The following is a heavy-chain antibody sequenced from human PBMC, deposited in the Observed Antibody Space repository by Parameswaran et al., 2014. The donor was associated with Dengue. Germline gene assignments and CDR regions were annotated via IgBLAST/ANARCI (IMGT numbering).Heavy chain of an antibody. D-gene: IGHD1-26*01. CDR2: IIPILGIA. J-gene: IGHJ4*02. Sequence: WVRQAPGQGLEWMGRIIPILGIANYAQKFQGRVTITADKSTSTAYMELSSLRSEDTAVYYCARESIRGSYGDYWGQGTLVTVSS. V-gene: IGHV1-69*04. CDR3: ARESIRGSYGDY.